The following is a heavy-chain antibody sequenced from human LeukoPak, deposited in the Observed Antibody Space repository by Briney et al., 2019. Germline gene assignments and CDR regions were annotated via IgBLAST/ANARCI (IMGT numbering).Heavy chain of an antibody. Sequence: SETLSLTCTVSGGSISSYYWSWIRQPAGKGLEWIGRIYTSGSPNYNPSLKSRVTISLDKSTNQFSLNLSSVTAADTAMYYCARDGGSYFRYYMDVWGKGTTVTVSS. CDR1: GGSISSYY. J-gene: IGHJ6*03. CDR2: IYTSGSP. CDR3: ARDGGSYFRYYMDV. V-gene: IGHV4-4*07. D-gene: IGHD1-26*01.